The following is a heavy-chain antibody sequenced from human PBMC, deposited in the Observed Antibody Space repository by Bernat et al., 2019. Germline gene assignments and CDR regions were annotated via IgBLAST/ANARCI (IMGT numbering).Heavy chain of an antibody. CDR1: GFSLSTSGMC. CDR2: IDWDDDK. D-gene: IGHD6-19*01. V-gene: IGHV2-70*15. CDR3: ARHSGWYDAFDI. J-gene: IGHJ3*02. Sequence: QVTLRESGPALVKPTQTLTLTCTFSGFSLSTSGMCVSWIRQPPGKALEWLARIDWDDDKYYSTSLKTRLTISKDTSKNQVVLTMTNMDPVDTATYYWARHSGWYDAFDIWGQGTMVTVSS.